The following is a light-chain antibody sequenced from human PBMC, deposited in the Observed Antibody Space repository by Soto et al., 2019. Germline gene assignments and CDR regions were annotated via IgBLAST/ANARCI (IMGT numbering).Light chain of an antibody. V-gene: IGLV1-51*01. J-gene: IGLJ1*01. Sequence: QSVLTQPPSVSAASGQTVTISCSGSSSNIGSNYVSWYQQLPGTAPKLLIYDNNQRPSGIPDRFSGSKSGTSATLGITGLQTGDEADYYCGTWDTSLSAYVFGTGTKVTVL. CDR1: SSNIGSNY. CDR2: DNN. CDR3: GTWDTSLSAYV.